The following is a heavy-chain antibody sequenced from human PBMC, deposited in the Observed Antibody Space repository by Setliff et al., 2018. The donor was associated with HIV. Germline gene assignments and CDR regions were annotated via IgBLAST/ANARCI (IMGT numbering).Heavy chain of an antibody. Sequence: GASVKVSCKTSGYSFSSHPIHWVRQAPGQRPEWMGWIKTGNGDTQYSQKFRDRVTITRDTSADTVYMELSSLRSEDTAVYHCARDRCDSVKCYLYNWFDPWGQGTLVTVSS. CDR2: IKTGNGDT. CDR3: ARDRCDSVKCYLYNWFDP. V-gene: IGHV1-3*04. D-gene: IGHD3-22*01. CDR1: GYSFSSHP. J-gene: IGHJ5*02.